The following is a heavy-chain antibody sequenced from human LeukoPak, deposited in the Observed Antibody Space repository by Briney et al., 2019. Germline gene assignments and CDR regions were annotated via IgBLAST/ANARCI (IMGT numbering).Heavy chain of an antibody. J-gene: IGHJ5*02. CDR2: IYTGGNT. Sequence: GGSLRLSCAASGFTISNYYMSWVRQAPGKGLEWVSVIYTGGNTYYTDAVKGRFTISRHNFKNTLYLQMNNLRAEDTAVYYCAREGTSGTHLNWFDPWGQGTLVTVSS. D-gene: IGHD1-1*01. CDR3: AREGTSGTHLNWFDP. V-gene: IGHV3-53*04. CDR1: GFTISNYY.